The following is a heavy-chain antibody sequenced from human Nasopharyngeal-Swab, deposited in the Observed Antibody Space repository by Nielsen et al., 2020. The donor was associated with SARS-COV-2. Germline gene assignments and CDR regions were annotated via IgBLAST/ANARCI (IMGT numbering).Heavy chain of an antibody. V-gene: IGHV4-59*01. D-gene: IGHD3-22*01. J-gene: IGHJ4*02. CDR3: ARAEGHYDSSGYYRPALFDY. CDR2: IYYSGST. Sequence: WIRQPPGKGLEWIGYIYYSGSTNYNPFLKSRVTISVDTSKNQFSLKLSSVTAADTAVYYCARAEGHYDSSGYYRPALFDYWGQGTLVTVSS.